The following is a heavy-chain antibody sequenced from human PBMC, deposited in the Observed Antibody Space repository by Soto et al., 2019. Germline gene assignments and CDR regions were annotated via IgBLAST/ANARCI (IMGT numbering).Heavy chain of an antibody. J-gene: IGHJ4*02. CDR3: ARGRKMATIRLDY. CDR2: INHSGST. CDR1: GGSFSGYY. V-gene: IGHV4-34*01. D-gene: IGHD1-26*01. Sequence: SETLSLTCAVYGGSFSGYYWSWIRQPPGKGLEWIGEINHSGSTNYNPSLKSRVTISVDTSKNQFSLKLSSVTAADTAVYYCARGRKMATIRLDYWGQGTLVTVSS.